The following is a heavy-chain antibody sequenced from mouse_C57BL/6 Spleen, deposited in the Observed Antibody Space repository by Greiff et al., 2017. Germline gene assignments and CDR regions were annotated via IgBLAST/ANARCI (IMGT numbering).Heavy chain of an antibody. V-gene: IGHV5-6*02. CDR3: ARLGDYEAVLHAMDY. CDR2: ISSGGSYT. Sequence: DVKLVESGGDLVKPGGSLKLSCAASGFTFSSYGMSWVRQTPDKRLEWVATISSGGSYTYYPDSVKGRFTISRDNAKNTLYLQMSSLKSEDTAMYYCARLGDYEAVLHAMDYWGQGTSVTVSS. J-gene: IGHJ4*01. CDR1: GFTFSSYG. D-gene: IGHD2-4*01.